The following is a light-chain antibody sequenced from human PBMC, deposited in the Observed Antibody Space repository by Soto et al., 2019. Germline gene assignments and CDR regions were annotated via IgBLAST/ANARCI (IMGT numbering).Light chain of an antibody. CDR2: DAF. CDR1: QSVRH. J-gene: IGKJ2*01. CDR3: QQRGDRPMYT. Sequence: EIVLTKSPGTLSLSPGERDTLSCRARQSVRHFAWYQQKPGQAPRVLMSDAFTRASGTPARFSGSGSGTDFTLTISSLEPEDFAVYYCQQRGDRPMYTCGQGTILEI. V-gene: IGKV3-11*01.